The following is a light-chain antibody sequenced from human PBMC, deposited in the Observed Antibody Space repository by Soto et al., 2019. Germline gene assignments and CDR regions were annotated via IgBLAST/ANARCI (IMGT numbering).Light chain of an antibody. Sequence: EIVMTQSPCTLSLSPGERATLSCRASQSVSSNLAWYQQKPGQAPTLLIYGASTRATGIPARFSGSGSGTEFTLTISSLQSEDFAVYYCQQYNDNWPTFGQGTKVDIK. CDR2: GAS. V-gene: IGKV3-15*01. CDR1: QSVSSN. CDR3: QQYNDNWPT. J-gene: IGKJ1*01.